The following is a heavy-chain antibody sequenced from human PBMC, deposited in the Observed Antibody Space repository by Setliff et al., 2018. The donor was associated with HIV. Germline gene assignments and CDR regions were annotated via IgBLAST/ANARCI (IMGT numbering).Heavy chain of an antibody. D-gene: IGHD4-17*01. Sequence: GGSLRLSCAASEFTFRSYAMTWVRQAPGRGLEWVSVIYSGGTSTYYADSVKGRFTISRDNSKNTLYLQMGGLRVEDTAVYYCARVGSVTPASYFFDSWGQGTLVTVSS. CDR1: EFTFRSYA. V-gene: IGHV3-23*03. CDR3: ARVGSVTPASYFFDS. CDR2: IYSGGTST. J-gene: IGHJ4*02.